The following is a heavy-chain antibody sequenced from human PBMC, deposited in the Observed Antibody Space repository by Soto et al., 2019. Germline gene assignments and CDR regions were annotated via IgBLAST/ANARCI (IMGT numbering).Heavy chain of an antibody. CDR3: ARRRYCSGGSCLNWLDP. V-gene: IGHV4-34*01. J-gene: IGHJ5*02. D-gene: IGHD2-15*01. Sequence: SETLSLTCAVYCGSFSGYYWSWIRQPPGKGLEWIGEINHSGSTNYNPSLKSRVTISVDTSKNQFSLKLSSVTAADTAVYYCARRRYCSGGSCLNWLDPWGQGTLVTVSS. CDR2: INHSGST. CDR1: CGSFSGYY.